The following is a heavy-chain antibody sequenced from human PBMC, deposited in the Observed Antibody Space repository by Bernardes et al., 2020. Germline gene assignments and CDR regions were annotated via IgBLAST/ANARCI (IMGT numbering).Heavy chain of an antibody. V-gene: IGHV3-23*01. CDR3: ATYPGIAAAFDY. J-gene: IGHJ4*02. Sequence: GSLRLTCAASGFTFSSYAMSWVRQAPGKGLEWVSAISGSGGSTYYADSVKGRFTISRDNSKNTLYLQMNSLRAEDTAVYYCATYPGIAAAFDYWGQGTLVTVSS. CDR1: GFTFSSYA. CDR2: ISGSGGST. D-gene: IGHD6-13*01.